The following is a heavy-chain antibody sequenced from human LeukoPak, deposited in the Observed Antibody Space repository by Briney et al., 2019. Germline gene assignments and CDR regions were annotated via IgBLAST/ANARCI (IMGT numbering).Heavy chain of an antibody. CDR3: ARGLRGGPSGGGLDY. CDR2: IDTSDSYT. CDR1: GYSFTTYW. D-gene: IGHD2-15*01. V-gene: IGHV5-10-1*01. J-gene: IGHJ4*02. Sequence: GESLRISCKGSGYSFTTYWITWVRQMPGKGLEWLGRIDTSDSYTNYSPSFQGHVTISADKSINTAYLQWSSLQASDTAMYYCARGLRGGPSGGGLDYWGQGTLVTVSS.